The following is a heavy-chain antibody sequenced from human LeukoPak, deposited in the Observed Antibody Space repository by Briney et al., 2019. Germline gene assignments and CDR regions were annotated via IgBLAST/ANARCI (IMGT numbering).Heavy chain of an antibody. J-gene: IGHJ3*02. Sequence: ASVKASCKASGYTFTSYYMHWVRQAPGQGLEWMGIINPSGGSTSYAQKFQGRVTMTRDTSTSTVYMELSSLRSEDTAVYYCARGEQQLGPLSAFDIWGQGTMVTVSS. CDR3: ARGEQQLGPLSAFDI. V-gene: IGHV1-46*03. D-gene: IGHD6-13*01. CDR1: GYTFTSYY. CDR2: INPSGGST.